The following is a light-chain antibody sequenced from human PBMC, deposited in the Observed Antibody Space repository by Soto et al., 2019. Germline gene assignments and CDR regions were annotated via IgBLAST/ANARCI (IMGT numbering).Light chain of an antibody. CDR2: DAS. CDR1: QSVSNNY. Sequence: EIVLTQSPGTLSLSPGERATLSCRASQSVSNNYLAWYQQKPGQAPRLLIYDASSRATGIPDRFSGGGSGTDFTLTISRLEPEDSAVYFCQQYGTSPRTFGQGTKVDIK. J-gene: IGKJ1*01. V-gene: IGKV3-20*01. CDR3: QQYGTSPRT.